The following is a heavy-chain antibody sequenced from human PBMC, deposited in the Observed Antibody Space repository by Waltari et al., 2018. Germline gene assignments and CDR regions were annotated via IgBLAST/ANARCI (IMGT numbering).Heavy chain of an antibody. Sequence: QVQLQESGPGLVKPSETLSLTCSVSGGSIGTYYWSWIRQPPGKGLQWIGVTSYSGSTHYNPSLKSRVNLSVDASKSQFSLRLTSVTAADTAVYYCARELWVAETRGYYLDFWGRGLLVTVSS. D-gene: IGHD2-15*01. CDR1: GGSIGTYY. V-gene: IGHV4-59*01. CDR3: ARELWVAETRGYYLDF. J-gene: IGHJ4*02. CDR2: TSYSGST.